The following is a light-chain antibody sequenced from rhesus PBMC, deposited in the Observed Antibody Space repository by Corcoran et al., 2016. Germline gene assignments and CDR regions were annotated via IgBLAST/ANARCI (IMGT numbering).Light chain of an antibody. J-gene: IGKJ4*01. CDR3: QQYSSRPLT. V-gene: IGKV1-74*01. CDR2: KES. CDR1: ENVKNY. Sequence: DIQMTQSPSSLSASVGDRVTITCRASENVKNYLHWYQQKPGKAPKPRIYKESTLQSGVPSRFSGSGSRTDFTLTIIRLQSEDFATYYCQQYSSRPLTFGGGTKVEIK.